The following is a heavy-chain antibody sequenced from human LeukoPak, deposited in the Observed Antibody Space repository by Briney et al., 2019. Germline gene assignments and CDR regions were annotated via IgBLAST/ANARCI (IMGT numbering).Heavy chain of an antibody. Sequence: SETLSLTCAVYGGSFSGYYWSWIRQPPGKGLEWIGEINHSGSTNYNPSLKSRVTISVDTSKNQFSLKLSSVTAADTAVYYCARPGFYYYYMDVWGKGTTVTVSS. CDR1: GGSFSGYY. J-gene: IGHJ6*03. CDR3: ARPGFYYYYMDV. V-gene: IGHV4-34*01. CDR2: INHSGST. D-gene: IGHD6-25*01.